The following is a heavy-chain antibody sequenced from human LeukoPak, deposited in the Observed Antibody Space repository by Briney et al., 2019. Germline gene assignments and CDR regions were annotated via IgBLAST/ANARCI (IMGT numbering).Heavy chain of an antibody. V-gene: IGHV4-59*12. CDR2: IYYSGST. CDR3: ARGGSIVGTTPHDTFDI. D-gene: IGHD1-26*01. Sequence: SETLSLTCTVSGASISSYYWSWIRQPPGKGLEWIWYIYYSGSTNYNPSLKSRVAISVDTSKNQVSLRLSSVTAADTAVYYCARGGSIVGTTPHDTFDIWGQGTVVTVSS. J-gene: IGHJ3*02. CDR1: GASISSYY.